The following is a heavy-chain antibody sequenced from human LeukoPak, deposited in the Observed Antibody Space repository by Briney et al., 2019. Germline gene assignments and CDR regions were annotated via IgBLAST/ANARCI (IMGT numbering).Heavy chain of an antibody. CDR1: GGTFSSYA. J-gene: IGHJ4*02. D-gene: IGHD6-13*01. Sequence: SVKVSCKASGGTFSSYAISWVRQAPGQGLEWMGRIIPILGIANYAQKFQGRVTITADKSTSTAYMELSSLRSEDTAVYYCARGEPGYSSSWSYWGQGTLVTVSS. CDR2: IIPILGIA. CDR3: ARGEPGYSSSWSY. V-gene: IGHV1-69*04.